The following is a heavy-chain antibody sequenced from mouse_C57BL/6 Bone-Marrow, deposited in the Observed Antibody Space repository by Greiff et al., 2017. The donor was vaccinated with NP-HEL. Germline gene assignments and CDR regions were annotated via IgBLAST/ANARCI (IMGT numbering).Heavy chain of an antibody. Sequence: QVQLQQSGAELVKPGASVKISCKASGYAFSSYWMNWVKQRPGKGLEWIGQIYPGDGDTNYNGKFKGKATLTADKSSSTAYMQLSSLTSEDSAVYFCARGPIYYYGSNPEYWGQGTTLTVSS. J-gene: IGHJ2*01. CDR3: ARGPIYYYGSNPEY. D-gene: IGHD1-1*01. V-gene: IGHV1-80*01. CDR2: IYPGDGDT. CDR1: GYAFSSYW.